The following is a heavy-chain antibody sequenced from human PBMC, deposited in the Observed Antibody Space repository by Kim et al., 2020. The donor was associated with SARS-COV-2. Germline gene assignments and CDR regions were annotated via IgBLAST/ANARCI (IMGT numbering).Heavy chain of an antibody. J-gene: IGHJ4*02. CDR1: GFTFSSYA. Sequence: GGSLRLSCAASGFTFSSYAMSWVRQAPGKGLEWVSAISGSGGSTYYADSVKGRFTISRDNSKNTLYLQMNSLRAEDTAVYYCVKDRRSITVSSGWNSRWGYFDYWGQGTLVTVSS. D-gene: IGHD6-19*01. V-gene: IGHV3-23*01. CDR2: ISGSGGST. CDR3: VKDRRSITVSSGWNSRWGYFDY.